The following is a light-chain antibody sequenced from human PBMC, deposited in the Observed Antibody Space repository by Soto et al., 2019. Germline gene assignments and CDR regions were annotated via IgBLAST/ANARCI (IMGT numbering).Light chain of an antibody. CDR3: QQYGSSRFT. V-gene: IGKV3-20*01. Sequence: EIVLTQSPGTLSFSPGERATLSCRASQSVSSKYLAWYQQKPGQAPRVLIYGTSIRASGVPERFSGGGSGTDFTLTITRLEPEDFAVYYGQQYGSSRFTFGPGTKVDFK. J-gene: IGKJ3*01. CDR1: QSVSSKY. CDR2: GTS.